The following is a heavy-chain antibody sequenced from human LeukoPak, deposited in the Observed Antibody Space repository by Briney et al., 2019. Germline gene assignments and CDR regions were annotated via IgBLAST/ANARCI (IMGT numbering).Heavy chain of an antibody. V-gene: IGHV3-48*03. Sequence: PGGSLRLSCAASGFTFSSYEMNWVRQAPGKGLEWVSYISSSGSTIYYADSVKGRFTISRDNAKNSLCLQMNSLRAEDTAVYYCARDLGTDYYDSSGYGGWFDPWGQGTLVTVSS. CDR1: GFTFSSYE. J-gene: IGHJ5*02. D-gene: IGHD3-22*01. CDR2: ISSSGSTI. CDR3: ARDLGTDYYDSSGYGGWFDP.